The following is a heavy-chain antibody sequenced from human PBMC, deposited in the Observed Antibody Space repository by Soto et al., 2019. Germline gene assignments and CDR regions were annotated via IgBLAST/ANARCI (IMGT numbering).Heavy chain of an antibody. CDR1: GGTFSTYA. Sequence: QEQLVQSGAEIKKPGSSVKISCEASGGTFSTYAFSWVRQAPGQGLEWMGGIIPIFGSPRYAQKFQGRVTITADEFLSTAYMELSSLRSDDTAVYYCARYVADITSSYQDLPEHYYSGMDVWGQGTTVTVSS. J-gene: IGHJ6*02. V-gene: IGHV1-69*01. CDR2: IIPIFGSP. D-gene: IGHD2-2*01. CDR3: ARYVADITSSYQDLPEHYYSGMDV.